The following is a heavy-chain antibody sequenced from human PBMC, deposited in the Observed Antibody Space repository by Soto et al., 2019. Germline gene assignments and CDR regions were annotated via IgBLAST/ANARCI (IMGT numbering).Heavy chain of an antibody. D-gene: IGHD1-1*01. CDR3: ARVRYGDY. V-gene: IGHV1-18*01. CDR2: ISAHNGNT. Sequence: QVHLVQSGAEVKKPGASVKVSCKGSGYGFTTYGITWVRQAPGQGLEWMAWISAHNGNTNYAQKLQVRVTVTRDTSTSTGYMELRSLRSDDTAVYYCARVRYGDYWGQGALVTVSS. J-gene: IGHJ4*02. CDR1: GYGFTTYG.